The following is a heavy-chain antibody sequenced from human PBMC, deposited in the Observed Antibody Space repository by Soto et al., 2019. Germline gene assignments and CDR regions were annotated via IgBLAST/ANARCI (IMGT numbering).Heavy chain of an antibody. V-gene: IGHV2-5*02. CDR3: VHRAIQSCSTTTCHANFDY. Sequence: SGPTLVNPTQTLTLTCSFSGFSLTTTEVGVGWIRQPPGKAPEWLALVYWDDDKRYSPSLKSRLTITKDTSKNHVVLTMTNMDPVDTATYYCVHRAIQSCSTTTCHANFDYWGQGILVTVSS. CDR2: VYWDDDK. CDR1: GFSLTTTEVG. J-gene: IGHJ4*02. D-gene: IGHD2-2*01.